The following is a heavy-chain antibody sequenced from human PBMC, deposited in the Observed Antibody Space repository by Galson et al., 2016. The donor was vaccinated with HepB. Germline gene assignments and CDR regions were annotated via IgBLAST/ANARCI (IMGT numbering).Heavy chain of an antibody. CDR3: ARDDGGGGYGFHYGIDV. V-gene: IGHV4-59*01. Sequence: SETLSLTCTVSGGSMRSYYWTWIRQSPGKGLEFIGYIYYSGLTYYNPSLQSRVTISIDMSKNQFSLKLSSVTAADTAVYYCARDDGGGGYGFHYGIDVWGQGTTDTVSS. CDR2: IYYSGLT. D-gene: IGHD6-19*01. CDR1: GGSMRSYY. J-gene: IGHJ6*02.